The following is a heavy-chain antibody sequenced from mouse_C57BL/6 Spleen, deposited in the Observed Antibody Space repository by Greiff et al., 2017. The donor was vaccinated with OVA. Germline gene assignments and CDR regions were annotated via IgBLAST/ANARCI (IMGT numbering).Heavy chain of an antibody. D-gene: IGHD1-1*01. V-gene: IGHV1-81*01. J-gene: IGHJ1*03. CDR1: GYTFTSYG. CDR2: IYPRSGNT. CDR3: AREYYGSSPYWYFDV. Sequence: VQLQQSGAELARPGASVKLSCKASGYTFTSYGISWVKQRTGQGLEWIGEIYPRSGNTYYNEKFKGKATLTADKSYSTAYMELRSRTSEDSAVYFCAREYYGSSPYWYFDVWGTGTTVTVSS.